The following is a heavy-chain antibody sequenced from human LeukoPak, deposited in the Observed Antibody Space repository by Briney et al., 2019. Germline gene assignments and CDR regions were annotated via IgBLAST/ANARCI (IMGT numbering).Heavy chain of an antibody. CDR2: ISHDGRTA. CDR3: ARDSFDY. J-gene: IGHJ4*02. V-gene: IGHV3-30*03. Sequence: PGRSLRLSCAASGFIFSNYGMHWVRQAPGKGPEWVSVISHDGRTAFYADSVKGRFTISRDNSKNTLDLQMFSLRGDDTAVYYCARDSFDYWGQGTLVTVSS. CDR1: GFIFSNYG.